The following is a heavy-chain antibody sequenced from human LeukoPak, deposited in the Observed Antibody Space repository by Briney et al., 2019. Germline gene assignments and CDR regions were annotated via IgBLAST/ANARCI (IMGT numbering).Heavy chain of an antibody. D-gene: IGHD3-10*01. Sequence: GASVKVSCKASGYTFTSYDINWVRQATGQGLEWMGWMNPNSGNTGYAQKFQGRVTMTRSTSISTAYMELSSLRSEDTAVYYCARLADYYYGSGSYYDGGGWFDPWGQGTLVTVSS. CDR2: MNPNSGNT. V-gene: IGHV1-8*01. CDR3: ARLADYYYGSGSYYDGGGWFDP. J-gene: IGHJ5*02. CDR1: GYTFTSYD.